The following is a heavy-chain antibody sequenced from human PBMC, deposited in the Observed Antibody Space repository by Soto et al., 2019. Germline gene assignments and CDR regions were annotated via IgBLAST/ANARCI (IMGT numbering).Heavy chain of an antibody. CDR1: GFTFSSYA. Sequence: EVQLLESGGGLVQPGGSLRLSCAASGFTFSSYAMSWVRQAPGKGLEWVSDMSGTGGSAYYADSMKGRFTISRDNSKNTLYRQMNSLRAADTAVSYCAKLSSGYCSGGACYPADYWGQGTLVTVSS. CDR3: AKLSSGYCSGGACYPADY. D-gene: IGHD2-15*01. J-gene: IGHJ4*02. V-gene: IGHV3-23*01. CDR2: MSGTGGSA.